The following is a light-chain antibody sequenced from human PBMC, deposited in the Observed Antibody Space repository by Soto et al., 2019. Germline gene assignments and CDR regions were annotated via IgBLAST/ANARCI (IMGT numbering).Light chain of an antibody. CDR2: QVI. V-gene: IGLV2-14*01. J-gene: IGLJ2*01. Sequence: QSALTQPASXSGSPGXXXTISXXXXXXXXGAXKYXSWXXXHPGKGPKLIIYQVISRPSGVXYRFSGSKSGNTASLTISXXQPEDDAEYYCSSYTTTSPLVIFGAGTKLTVL. CDR3: SSYTTTSPLVI. CDR1: XXXXGAXKY.